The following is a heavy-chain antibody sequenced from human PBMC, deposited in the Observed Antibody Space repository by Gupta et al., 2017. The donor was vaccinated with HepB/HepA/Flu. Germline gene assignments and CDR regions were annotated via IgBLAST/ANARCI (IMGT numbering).Heavy chain of an antibody. V-gene: IGHV3-9*01. CDR2: ISWHSGNI. J-gene: IGHJ4*02. CDR1: VSTFDDYA. Sequence: VQLLVCVGILTQPGRSLRLSSAASVSTFDDYAMHWVRQAPGKGLEWVSGISWHSGNIGYADSVKGRFTISRDNAKNSLYLQMNSLRAEDTALYYCVKGSGYDYMMGNFDHWGQGTLVTVSS. CDR3: VKGSGYDYMMGNFDH. D-gene: IGHD5-12*01.